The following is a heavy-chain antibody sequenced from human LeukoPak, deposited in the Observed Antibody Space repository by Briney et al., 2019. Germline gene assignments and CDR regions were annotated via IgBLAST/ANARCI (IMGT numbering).Heavy chain of an antibody. CDR3: CIAPDY. V-gene: IGHV3-23*01. CDR1: XXXXXXXX. CDR2: ISGSGANT. D-gene: IGHD2-8*01. Sequence: GGSXRLSCAAXXXXXXXXXXTXVXXXXXXXLXWVSXISGSGANTXYXDSVKGRFTISRDNSKNTLYLQXNSLRAEDTXVYYCCIAPDYWGQGTLVTVSS. J-gene: IGHJ4*02.